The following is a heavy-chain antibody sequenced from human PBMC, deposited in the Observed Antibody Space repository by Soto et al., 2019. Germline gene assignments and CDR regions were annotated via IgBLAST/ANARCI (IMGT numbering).Heavy chain of an antibody. V-gene: IGHV4-59*01. J-gene: IGHJ4*02. D-gene: IGHD3-22*01. CDR1: GGSISSYY. CDR3: ARLAYYYDRSGYYQAVDY. CDR2: IYYSGST. Sequence: PSETLSLTSTVSGGSISSYYWSWIRQPPGKGLEWIGYIYYSGSTNYDPSLKSRVTISVDTSKNQFSLKLSSVTAAATAVYYCARLAYYYDRSGYYQAVDYWGQGTLVTVSS.